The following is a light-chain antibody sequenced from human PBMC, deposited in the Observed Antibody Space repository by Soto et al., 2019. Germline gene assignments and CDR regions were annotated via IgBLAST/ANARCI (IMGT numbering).Light chain of an antibody. CDR2: GAT. J-gene: IGKJ1*01. CDR3: QQYGSSPRT. V-gene: IGKV3-20*01. CDR1: QSVGGY. Sequence: EIVLTQSPATLSLSPGERATLSCRASQSVGGYLAWYQQKPGQAPRLLIHGATTRATGIPARFSGSGSGTDFTLTISRLEPEDFAVYYCQQYGSSPRTFGQGTKVDIK.